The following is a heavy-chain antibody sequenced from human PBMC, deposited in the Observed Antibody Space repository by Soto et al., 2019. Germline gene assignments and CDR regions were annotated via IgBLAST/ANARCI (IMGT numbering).Heavy chain of an antibody. CDR2: TYYRSRWYN. D-gene: IGHD1-7*01. CDR1: EDSVSSNSAA. V-gene: IGHV6-1*01. CDR3: AGTTSHQWYYMDV. Sequence: SQTLSLTCAISEDSVSSNSAAWNWIRLSPSRGLEWLARTYYRSRWYNDYAVSVRSRITVNPDTSKNQFSLQLTSVTPEDTAVYYCAGTTSHQWYYMDVWGKGTKVTVSS. J-gene: IGHJ6*03.